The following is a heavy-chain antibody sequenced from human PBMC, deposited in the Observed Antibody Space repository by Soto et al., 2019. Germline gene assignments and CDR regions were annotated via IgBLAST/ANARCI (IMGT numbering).Heavy chain of an antibody. D-gene: IGHD6-13*01. CDR2: ISGSGGST. J-gene: IGHJ5*02. CDR3: AKDSLPRIAAAFGFCPGCLNWFDP. CDR1: GFTFSSYA. Sequence: GGSLRLSCAASGFTFSSYAMSWVRQAPGKGLEWVSAISGSGGSTYYADSVKGRFTISRDNSKNTLYLQMNSLRAEDTAVYYCAKDSLPRIAAAFGFCPGCLNWFDPWGQGTLVTVSS. V-gene: IGHV3-23*01.